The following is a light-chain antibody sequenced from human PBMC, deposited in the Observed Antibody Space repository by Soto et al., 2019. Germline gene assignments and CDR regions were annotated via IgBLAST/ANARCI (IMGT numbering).Light chain of an antibody. V-gene: IGKV3-20*01. CDR1: QNVSSRY. Sequence: EIALTQSPGPLYLSPGERATLSCRATQNVSSRYLAWYPQKPGQAPRLLIYGASSRPTGIPDRFSGSGSGADFTLTIRRLEPEDLAVYYCQQYGSSSYTFGQGTKLELK. CDR2: GAS. CDR3: QQYGSSSYT. J-gene: IGKJ2*01.